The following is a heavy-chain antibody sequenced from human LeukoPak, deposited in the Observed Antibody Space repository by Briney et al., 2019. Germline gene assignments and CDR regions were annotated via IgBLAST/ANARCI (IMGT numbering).Heavy chain of an antibody. CDR2: IYYSGST. CDR1: GGSISSYY. Sequence: SETLSLTCTVSGGSISSYYWSWIRQPPGKGLEWIGYIYYSGSTNYNTSLKSRVTISVDTSKNQFSLKLSSVTAADTAVYYCARESHPYYPPHYGMDVWGQGTTVTVSS. D-gene: IGHD3-10*01. J-gene: IGHJ6*02. CDR3: ARESHPYYPPHYGMDV. V-gene: IGHV4-59*01.